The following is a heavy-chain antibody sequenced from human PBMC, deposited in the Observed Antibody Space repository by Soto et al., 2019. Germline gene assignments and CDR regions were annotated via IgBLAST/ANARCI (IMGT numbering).Heavy chain of an antibody. CDR1: GFTFSSYA. V-gene: IGHV3-30-3*01. D-gene: IGHD2-2*01. Sequence: QVQLVESGGGVVQPGRSLRLSCAASGFTFSSYAMHWVRQAPGKGLEWVAVISYDGSNKYYADSVKGRFTISRDNSKNTLYLQMNSLRAEDTAVYYCARDESALYQLLSPYWGQGTLVTVSS. CDR3: ARDESALYQLLSPY. CDR2: ISYDGSNK. J-gene: IGHJ4*02.